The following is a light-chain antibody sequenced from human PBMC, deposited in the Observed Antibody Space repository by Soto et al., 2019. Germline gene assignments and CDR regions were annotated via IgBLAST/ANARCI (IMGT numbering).Light chain of an antibody. Sequence: QSALTQPASVSGSPGQSITISCTGTSSDVGGYDYVSWYQQHPDKAPKLVIFGNRNRPSGVPERFSGSKSGTSASLAITGLQAEDEADYYCQAYDYSLTASVFGGGTKLTVL. CDR3: QAYDYSLTASV. J-gene: IGLJ3*02. CDR1: SSDVGGYDY. CDR2: GNR. V-gene: IGLV2-14*01.